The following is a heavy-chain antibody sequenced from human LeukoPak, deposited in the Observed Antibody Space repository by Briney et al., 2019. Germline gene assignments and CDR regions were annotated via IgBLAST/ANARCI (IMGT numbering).Heavy chain of an antibody. CDR3: ARSNAGGTSADPYYYYMDV. CDR2: ISWDGSDK. J-gene: IGHJ6*03. CDR1: GFAFRRFA. V-gene: IGHV3-30*01. Sequence: PGGSLRVSCAASGFAFRRFAMHWVRQAPGKGLEWVAVISWDGSDKHYADSVQGRFTISRDNSKNTLHLQMNSLRGDDTAVYYCARSNAGGTSADPYYYYMDVWGIGTTVTVSS. D-gene: IGHD3-10*01.